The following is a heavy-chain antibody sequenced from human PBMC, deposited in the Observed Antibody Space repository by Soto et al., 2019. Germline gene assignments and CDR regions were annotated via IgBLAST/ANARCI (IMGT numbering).Heavy chain of an antibody. V-gene: IGHV2-5*02. J-gene: IGHJ4*02. D-gene: IGHD3-10*01. CDR1: GFSLTTRGVA. CDR2: IYWDDDE. Sequence: QITLKESGPTLVKPTQTLTLTCTFSGFSLTTRGVAVGWIRQPPGKALEWLALIYWDDDEGYSPSLKSRLTITKHTSKNQVVRRMTNMDPVDTATYYCAHRPRGFSYYFAYWGQGTLVTVSS. CDR3: AHRPRGFSYYFAY.